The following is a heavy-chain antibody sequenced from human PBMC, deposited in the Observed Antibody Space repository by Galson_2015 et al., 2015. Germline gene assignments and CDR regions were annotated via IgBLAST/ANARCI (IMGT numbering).Heavy chain of an antibody. Sequence: SLRLSCAASGFSFSNYDMHWVRQAPGKGLEWVSGIGSGGDTYYPDSVEGRFTISRENAKKSFYLQMNSLRAGDTALYYCARTKLGVYWYFDLWGRGTVVAVSS. D-gene: IGHD7-27*01. CDR2: IGSGGDT. CDR1: GFSFSNYD. CDR3: ARTKLGVYWYFDL. J-gene: IGHJ2*01. V-gene: IGHV3-13*01.